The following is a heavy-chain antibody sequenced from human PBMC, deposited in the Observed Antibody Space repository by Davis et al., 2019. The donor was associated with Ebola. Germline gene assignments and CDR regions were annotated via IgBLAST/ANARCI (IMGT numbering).Heavy chain of an antibody. CDR1: GYTFTSYD. CDR3: ARGYCSGGSCYSGDY. V-gene: IGHV1-18*01. J-gene: IGHJ4*02. Sequence: ASVKVSCKASGYTFTSYDISWVRQAPGQGLEWMGWISAYNGNTNYAQKLQGRVTMTTDTSTSTAYMELRSLRSDDTAVYYCARGYCSGGSCYSGDYWGQGTLVTVSS. D-gene: IGHD2-15*01. CDR2: ISAYNGNT.